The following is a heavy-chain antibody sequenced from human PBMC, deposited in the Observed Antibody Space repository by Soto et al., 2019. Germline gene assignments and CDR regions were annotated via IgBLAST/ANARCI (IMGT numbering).Heavy chain of an antibody. Sequence: PSETLSLTCTVSGGSISSSSYYWGWIRQPPGKGLEWIGYIYSSGSTNYNPSLRSRLTISLDTSNSQFSLRLTSVTAADTAVYYCTRSNWLDLWGQGILVTVSS. CDR2: IYSSGST. CDR3: TRSNWLDL. CDR1: GGSISSSSYY. V-gene: IGHV4-61*05. J-gene: IGHJ5*02.